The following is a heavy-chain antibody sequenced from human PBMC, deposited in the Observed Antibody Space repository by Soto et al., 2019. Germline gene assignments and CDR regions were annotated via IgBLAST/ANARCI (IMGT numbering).Heavy chain of an antibody. CDR1: GFTFSSYA. CDR2: ISYDGSNK. V-gene: IGHV3-30-3*01. Sequence: GGSLRLSCAASGFTFSSYAMHWVRQAPGKGLEWVAVISYDGSNKYYADSVKGRFTISRDNSKNTLYLQMNSLRAEDTAVYYCARTASGIAAAGYYFDYWDQGTLVTVSS. D-gene: IGHD6-13*01. CDR3: ARTASGIAAAGYYFDY. J-gene: IGHJ4*02.